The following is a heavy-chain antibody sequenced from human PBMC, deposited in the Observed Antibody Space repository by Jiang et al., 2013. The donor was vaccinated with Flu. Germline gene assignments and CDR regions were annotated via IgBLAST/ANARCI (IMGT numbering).Heavy chain of an antibody. CDR2: IIPIFGTA. V-gene: IGHV1-69*01. J-gene: IGHJ6*02. D-gene: IGHD3-3*01. CDR3: ARDRLEVFGVEDNYYYYYGMDV. Sequence: EWMGGIIPIFGTANYAQKFQGRVTITADESTSTAYMELSSLRSEDTAVYYCARDRLEVFGVEDNYYYYYGMDVWGQGTTVTVSS.